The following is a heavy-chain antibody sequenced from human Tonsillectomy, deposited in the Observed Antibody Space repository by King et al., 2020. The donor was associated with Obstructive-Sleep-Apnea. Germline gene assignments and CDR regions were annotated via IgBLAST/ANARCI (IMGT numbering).Heavy chain of an antibody. D-gene: IGHD2-15*01. CDR3: ARDLYIVVVVAATQPGQDYYGMDV. J-gene: IGHJ6*02. Sequence: VQLVESGGGVVQPGRSLRLSCAASGFTFSSYAMHWVRQAPGKGLEWVAVISYDGSNKYYADSVKGRFTISRGNSKNTLYLQMNSLRAEDTAVYYCARDLYIVVVVAATQPGQDYYGMDVWGQGTTVTVSS. CDR2: ISYDGSNK. CDR1: GFTFSSYA. V-gene: IGHV3-30-3*01.